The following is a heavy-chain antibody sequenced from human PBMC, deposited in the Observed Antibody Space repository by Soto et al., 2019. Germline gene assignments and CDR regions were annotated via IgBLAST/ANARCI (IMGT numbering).Heavy chain of an antibody. Sequence: GGSLRLSCAASGFTFSSYAMSWVRQAPGKGLEWVSAISGSGGSTYYADSVKGRFTISRDNSKNTLYLQMNSLRAEDTAVYYCAKSDILTGYYIEDAFDIWGQGTMVTVSS. D-gene: IGHD3-9*01. CDR3: AKSDILTGYYIEDAFDI. CDR2: ISGSGGST. J-gene: IGHJ3*02. V-gene: IGHV3-23*01. CDR1: GFTFSSYA.